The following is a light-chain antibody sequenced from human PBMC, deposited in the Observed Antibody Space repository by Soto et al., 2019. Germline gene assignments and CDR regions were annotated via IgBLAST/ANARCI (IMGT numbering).Light chain of an antibody. CDR1: QSIRSN. J-gene: IGKJ5*01. CDR3: QQYNNWPPFT. Sequence: EIVMTQSPATLSVSPGERATLSCRASQSIRSNLGWYQQKPGQAPRLLIYGASTRATGVPARFSGSGSGTEFTLTISSLQSDDSAVYYCQQYNNWPPFTFGQGTRLEIK. V-gene: IGKV3-15*01. CDR2: GAS.